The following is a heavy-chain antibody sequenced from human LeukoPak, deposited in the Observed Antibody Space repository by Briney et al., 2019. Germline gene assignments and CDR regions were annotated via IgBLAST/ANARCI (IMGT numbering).Heavy chain of an antibody. CDR2: IYHSGIT. J-gene: IGHJ4*02. CDR3: ARNYDFWSGYLDY. CDR1: GGSISNNNW. Sequence: SGTLSLTCAVSGGSISNNNWWTWVRQPPGKGLEWIGEIYHSGITNYNPSLKSRVAISVDRSKSQFSLKLSSVTAADTAVYYCARNYDFWSGYLDYWGQGTLVTVSS. V-gene: IGHV4-4*02. D-gene: IGHD3-3*01.